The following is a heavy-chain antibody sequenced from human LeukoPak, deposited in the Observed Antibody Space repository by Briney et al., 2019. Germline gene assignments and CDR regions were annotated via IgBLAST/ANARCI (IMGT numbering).Heavy chain of an antibody. CDR3: ARLGRGSGSYSLSYYYYGMDV. CDR2: IYTSGST. CDR1: GGSISSYY. D-gene: IGHD3-10*01. Sequence: SETLSLTCTVSGGSISSYYWSWIRQPAGKGLEWIGRIYTSGSTNYNPSLKSRVTMSVDTSKNQFSLKLSSVTAADTAVYYCARLGRGSGSYSLSYYYYGMDVWGQGTTVTVSS. V-gene: IGHV4-4*07. J-gene: IGHJ6*02.